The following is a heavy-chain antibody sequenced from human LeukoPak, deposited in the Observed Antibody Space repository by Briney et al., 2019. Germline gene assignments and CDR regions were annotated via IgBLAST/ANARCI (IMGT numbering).Heavy chain of an antibody. CDR1: GFTLSSYE. D-gene: IGHD6-6*01. J-gene: IGHJ4*02. V-gene: IGHV3-48*03. CDR3: ARDWGSSSFFDY. CDR2: TGSSGSTI. Sequence: GGSLRLSCAASGFTLSSYEMSWVRQAPGKGLEWVSYTGSSGSTIYYADSVKGRFTISRDNAKNSLYLQMNSLRAEDTAVYYCARDWGSSSFFDYWGQGTLVTVSS.